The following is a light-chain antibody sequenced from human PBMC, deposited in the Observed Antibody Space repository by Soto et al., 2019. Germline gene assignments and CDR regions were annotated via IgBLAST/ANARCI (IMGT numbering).Light chain of an antibody. CDR1: SSDVGGSNG. J-gene: IGLJ1*01. V-gene: IGLV2-18*02. CDR2: DVS. CDR3: SSYTSSSTYV. Sequence: QSVLTQPPSVSGSPGQSVAISCTGTSSDVGGSNGVSWYQQPPGTASKLIIYDVSNRPSGVPDRFSGSKSGNTASLIISGLQAEDEGDYYCSSYTSSSTYVFGTGTKVTVL.